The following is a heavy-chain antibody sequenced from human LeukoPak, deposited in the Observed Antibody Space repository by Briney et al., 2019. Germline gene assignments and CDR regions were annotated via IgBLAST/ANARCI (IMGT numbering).Heavy chain of an antibody. CDR1: GFTFSGSA. CDR2: IRSKSNNYAT. J-gene: IGHJ6*02. CDR3: TRQAAAAAYYYSYGMDV. Sequence: GGSLRLSCAASGFTFSGSAMHWVRQASGKGLEWVGPIRSKSNNYATAYAASVKGRFTISRDDSRNTAYLQMSSLKTEDTAVYYCTRQAAAAAYYYSYGMDVWGQGTTVTVSS. V-gene: IGHV3-73*01. D-gene: IGHD6-13*01.